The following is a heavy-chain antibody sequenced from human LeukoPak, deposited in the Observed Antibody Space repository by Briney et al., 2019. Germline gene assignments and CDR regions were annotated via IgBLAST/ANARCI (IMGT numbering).Heavy chain of an antibody. J-gene: IGHJ4*02. CDR2: ISAYNGNT. CDR1: GYTFTSYG. V-gene: IGHV1-18*01. Sequence: GASVKVSCKASGYTFTSYGISWVRQAPGQGLEWMGWISAYNGNTNYAQNLQGRVTMTTDTSTSTAYMELRSLRSDDTAVYYCARDDALLATGSFDYWGQGTLVTVSS. D-gene: IGHD5-12*01. CDR3: ARDDALLATGSFDY.